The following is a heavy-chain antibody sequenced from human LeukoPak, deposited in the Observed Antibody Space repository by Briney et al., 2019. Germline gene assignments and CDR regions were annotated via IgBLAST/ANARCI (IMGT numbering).Heavy chain of an antibody. CDR1: GYTFTSYD. V-gene: IGHV1-8*01. CDR2: MNPNSGNT. Sequence: ASVTVSCTASGYTFTSYDINWVRQATGQGLEWMGWMNPNSGNTGYAQKFQGRVTMTRNTSISTAYMELSSLRSEDTAVYYCARGLRGIRGVIIYYWGQGTLVTVSS. J-gene: IGHJ4*02. D-gene: IGHD3-10*01. CDR3: ARGLRGIRGVIIYY.